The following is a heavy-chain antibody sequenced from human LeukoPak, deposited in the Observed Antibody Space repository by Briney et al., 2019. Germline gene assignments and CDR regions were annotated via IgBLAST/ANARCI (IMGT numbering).Heavy chain of an antibody. D-gene: IGHD5-18*01. CDR1: GYSISSGYY. V-gene: IGHV4-38-2*02. Sequence: SETLSLTCTVSGYSISSGYYWGWIRQPPGKGLEWIGSIYHSGSTYYNPSLKSRVTISVGTSKNQFSLKLSSVTAADTAVYYCARVGYGFDYWGQGTLVTVSS. J-gene: IGHJ4*02. CDR3: ARVGYGFDY. CDR2: IYHSGST.